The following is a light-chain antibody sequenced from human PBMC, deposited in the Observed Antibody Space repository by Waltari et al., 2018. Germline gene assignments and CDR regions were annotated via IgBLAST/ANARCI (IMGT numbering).Light chain of an antibody. J-gene: IGLJ2*01. Sequence: QSALTQPASVSGSPGQSITISCTGTSSDVGRYNYVSWYRQHPGEAPKLMIYDVTNRPSGVSNRFSGSKSGNTASLTSAGLQAEDEADYYCSSYTTSSTVVFGGGTKLTVL. V-gene: IGLV2-14*01. CDR2: DVT. CDR1: SSDVGRYNY. CDR3: SSYTTSSTVV.